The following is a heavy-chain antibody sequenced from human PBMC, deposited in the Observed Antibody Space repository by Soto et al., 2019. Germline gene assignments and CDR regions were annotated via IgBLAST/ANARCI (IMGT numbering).Heavy chain of an antibody. CDR1: GGSISSYY. J-gene: IGHJ4*02. CDR2: IYYSGST. Sequence: SETLSLTCTVSGGSISSYYWSLLRQPPGKGLEWIGYIYYSGSTNYNPSLKSRVTISVDKSKNQFSLKLSSVTAADTAVYYCARHGPSYYFDYWGQGTLVTVS. CDR3: ARHGPSYYFDY. V-gene: IGHV4-59*08.